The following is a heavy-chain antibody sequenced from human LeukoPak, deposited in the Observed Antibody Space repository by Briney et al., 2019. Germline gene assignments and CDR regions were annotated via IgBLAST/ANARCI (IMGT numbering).Heavy chain of an antibody. CDR3: VRVKGTYFDF. CDR2: ISASGSNI. Sequence: GGSLRLSCAASGFPFSSYSMNWVRQAPGKGLEWVSYISASGSNIYYLDSVKGRFTVSRDNAMDSLFLQMDRPRAEDTAVYYCVRVKGTYFDFWGQGTLVTVSS. D-gene: IGHD1-1*01. J-gene: IGHJ4*02. CDR1: GFPFSSYS. V-gene: IGHV3-48*01.